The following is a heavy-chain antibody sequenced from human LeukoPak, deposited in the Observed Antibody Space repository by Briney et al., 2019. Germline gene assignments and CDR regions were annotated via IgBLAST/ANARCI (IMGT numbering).Heavy chain of an antibody. CDR2: ISAYNGNT. Sequence: GASVKVSCKASGYTFTSYGISWVRQAPGQGLEWMGWISAYNGNTNYAQKLQGRVTMTTDTSTSTAYMELRSLRSGDTAVYYCARSFYGDYYYYYMDVWGKGTTVTVSS. CDR3: ARSFYGDYYYYYMDV. CDR1: GYTFTSYG. D-gene: IGHD4-17*01. V-gene: IGHV1-18*01. J-gene: IGHJ6*03.